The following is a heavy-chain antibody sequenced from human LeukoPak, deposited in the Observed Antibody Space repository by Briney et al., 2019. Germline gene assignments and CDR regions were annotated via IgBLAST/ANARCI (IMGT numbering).Heavy chain of an antibody. CDR3: ARDPLRYFDWLPLSYYYYGMDV. J-gene: IGHJ6*02. CDR2: IKQDGSEK. CDR1: GFTFSSYW. Sequence: GGSLRLSCAASGFTFSSYWMSRVRQAPGKGLEWVANIKQDGSEKYYVDSVKGRFTISRDNAKNSLYLQMNSLRAEDTAAYYCARDPLRYFDWLPLSYYYYGMDVWGQGTTVTVSS. D-gene: IGHD3-9*01. V-gene: IGHV3-7*01.